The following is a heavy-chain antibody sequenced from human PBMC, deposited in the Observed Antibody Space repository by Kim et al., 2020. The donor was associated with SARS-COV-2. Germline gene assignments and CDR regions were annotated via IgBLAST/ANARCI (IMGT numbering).Heavy chain of an antibody. CDR1: GFTFSGSA. CDR3: NMERIAAAGTDDY. D-gene: IGHD6-13*01. CDR2: ISSKADSNAK. V-gene: IGHV3-73*01. J-gene: IGHJ4*02. Sequence: GGSLRLSCAASGFTFSGSAMRWVRQAPGKGLEWVGGISSKADSNAKADAASGKGRFTIDRDDTTNTPYLQRNSLKTEDTAVYSCNMERIAAAGTDDYWGQGALVTVSS.